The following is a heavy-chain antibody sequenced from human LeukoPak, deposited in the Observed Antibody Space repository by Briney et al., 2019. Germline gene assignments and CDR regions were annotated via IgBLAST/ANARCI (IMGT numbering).Heavy chain of an antibody. CDR2: INHSGST. CDR1: GGSFSGYY. CDR3: ARGVKWLVSVYSY. D-gene: IGHD6-19*01. Sequence: SETLSLTCAVYGGSFSGYYWSWIRQPPGKGLEWIGEINHSGSTNYNPSLKSRVTISVDTSKNQFSLKLSSVTAADTAVYYCARGVKWLVSVYSYWGQGTLVTVSS. J-gene: IGHJ4*02. V-gene: IGHV4-34*01.